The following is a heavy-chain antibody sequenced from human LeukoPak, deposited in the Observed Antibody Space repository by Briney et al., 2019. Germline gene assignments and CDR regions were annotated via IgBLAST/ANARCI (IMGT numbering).Heavy chain of an antibody. D-gene: IGHD6-13*01. CDR2: INHGGST. V-gene: IGHV4-34*01. Sequence: TSETLSLTCAVYGGSFSGYYWSWIRQPPGKGLEWIGEINHGGSTNYNPSLKSRVTISVDTSKNQFSLKLSSVTAADTAVYYCARGPLAAADTLTYCYYGMDVWGQGTTVTVSS. CDR3: ARGPLAAADTLTYCYYGMDV. CDR1: GGSFSGYY. J-gene: IGHJ6*02.